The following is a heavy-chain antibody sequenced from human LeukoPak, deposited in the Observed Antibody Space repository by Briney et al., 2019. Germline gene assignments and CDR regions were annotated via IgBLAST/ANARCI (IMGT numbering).Heavy chain of an antibody. CDR1: GGSISSYY. CDR2: IYYSGST. J-gene: IGHJ4*02. D-gene: IGHD6-13*01. V-gene: IGHV4-59*01. Sequence: SETLSLTCTVSGGSISSYYWSWIRQPPGKGLEWIWYIYYSGSTNYNPSPKSRVTISVDTSKNQFPLKLSSVTTADTAVYYCARVSLRQQLVVDDWGQGTLVTVSS. CDR3: ARVSLRQQLVVDD.